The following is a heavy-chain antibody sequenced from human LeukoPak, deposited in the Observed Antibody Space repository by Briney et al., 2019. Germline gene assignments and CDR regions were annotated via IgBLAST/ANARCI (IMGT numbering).Heavy chain of an antibody. V-gene: IGHV4-61*02. D-gene: IGHD3-3*01. CDR3: ARWSRYDFWSGYYTSPAFDI. CDR2: IYTSGST. CDR1: GGSISSGSYY. Sequence: SETLSLTCTVSGGSISSGSYYWSWIRQPAGKGLEWIGRIYTSGSTNYNPSLKSRLTISVDTSKNQFSLKLSSVTAADTAVYYCARWSRYDFWSGYYTSPAFDIWGQGTMVTVSS. J-gene: IGHJ3*02.